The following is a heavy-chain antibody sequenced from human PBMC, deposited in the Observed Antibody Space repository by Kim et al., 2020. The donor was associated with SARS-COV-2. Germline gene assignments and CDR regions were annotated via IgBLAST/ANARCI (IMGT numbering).Heavy chain of an antibody. CDR3: ARISIAAAEFDY. D-gene: IGHD6-13*01. J-gene: IGHJ4*02. V-gene: IGHV1-3*01. Sequence: KYSQKFQGRVTITRDTSASTAYMELSSLRSEDTAVYYCARISIAAAEFDYWGQGTLVTVSS.